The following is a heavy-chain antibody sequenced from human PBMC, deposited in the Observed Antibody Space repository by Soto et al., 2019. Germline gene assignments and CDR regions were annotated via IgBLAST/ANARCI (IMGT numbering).Heavy chain of an antibody. CDR1: GFTFSSYA. CDR2: ISGSGGST. J-gene: IGHJ6*02. V-gene: IGHV3-23*01. Sequence: EVQLLESGGGLVQPGGSLRLSCAASGFTFSSYAMSWVRQAPGKGLEWVSAISGSGGSTYYADSVKGRFTISRDNSKNTLYLQMNSLRAEDTAVYYFASSYSSSTSRYYYYYGMDVWGQGTTVTVSS. D-gene: IGHD6-6*01. CDR3: ASSYSSSTSRYYYYYGMDV.